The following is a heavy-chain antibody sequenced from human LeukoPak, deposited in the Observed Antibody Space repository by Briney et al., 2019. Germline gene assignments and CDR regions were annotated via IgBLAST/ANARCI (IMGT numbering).Heavy chain of an antibody. D-gene: IGHD3-10*01. CDR2: IYYSEST. CDR3: ARYGSGSYSFGMDV. J-gene: IGHJ6*02. V-gene: IGHV4-59*08. CDR1: GGSISSYY. Sequence: SSETLSLTCTVSGGSISSYYWSWIRQPPGKGLEWIGYIYYSESTNSNPSLKSRVTISVDTSKNQFSLKLSSVTAADTAVYYCARYGSGSYSFGMDVWGQGTLFTVSS.